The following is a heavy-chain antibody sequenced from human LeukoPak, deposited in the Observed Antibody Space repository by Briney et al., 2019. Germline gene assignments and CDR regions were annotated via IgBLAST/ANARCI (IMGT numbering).Heavy chain of an antibody. CDR2: INSDGSST. V-gene: IGHV3-74*01. CDR1: GFTFSDFW. CDR3: ARVPGGSYSRGFDY. J-gene: IGHJ4*02. Sequence: GGSLRLSCAASGFTFSDFWMHWVRQAPGKGLVWVSRINSDGSSTSYADSVKGRFTISRDNAKNTLYLQMNSLRAEDTAVYYCARVPGGSYSRGFDYWGQGTLVTVSS. D-gene: IGHD1-26*01.